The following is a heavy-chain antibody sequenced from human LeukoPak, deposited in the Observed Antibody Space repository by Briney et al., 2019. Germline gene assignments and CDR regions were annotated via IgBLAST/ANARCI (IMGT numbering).Heavy chain of an antibody. Sequence: ASVKVSCKASGYSFSGNYIQWVRQAPGQGLEWMGWLKPNNGGTYYTQKFQGRVTFTRDTSNNTAYMEVSSLTSDDTATYYCARGTGYCSVVSCFEGTTTFAYWGQGTLVTVSS. CDR1: GYSFSGNY. D-gene: IGHD2-15*01. V-gene: IGHV1-2*02. CDR3: ARGTGYCSVVSCFEGTTTFAY. CDR2: LKPNNGGT. J-gene: IGHJ4*02.